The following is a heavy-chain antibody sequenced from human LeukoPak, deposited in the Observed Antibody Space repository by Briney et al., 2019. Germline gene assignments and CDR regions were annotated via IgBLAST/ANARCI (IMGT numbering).Heavy chain of an antibody. J-gene: IGHJ4*02. Sequence: PGGSLRLSCAASGFTFSSYGMHWVRQAPGKGLEWVAVISYDGSNKYYADSVKGRFTISRDNSKNTLYLQMNSLRAEDTAVYYCARDRYSSGWNDYWGQGTLVTVSS. CDR1: GFTFSSYG. CDR3: ARDRYSSGWNDY. V-gene: IGHV3-30*03. D-gene: IGHD6-19*01. CDR2: ISYDGSNK.